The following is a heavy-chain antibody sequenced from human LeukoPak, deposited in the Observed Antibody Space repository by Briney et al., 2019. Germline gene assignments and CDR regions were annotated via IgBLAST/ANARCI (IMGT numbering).Heavy chain of an antibody. CDR3: ARRLYCSGGSCYAYYFDY. Sequence: SETLSLTCAVYGGSFSGYYWSWIRQPPGKGLEWIGEINHSGSTNYNPSLKSRVTISVDTSKNQFSLKLSSVTDADTAVYYCARRLYCSGGSCYAYYFDYWGQGTLVTVSS. D-gene: IGHD2-15*01. V-gene: IGHV4-34*01. CDR2: INHSGST. CDR1: GGSFSGYY. J-gene: IGHJ4*02.